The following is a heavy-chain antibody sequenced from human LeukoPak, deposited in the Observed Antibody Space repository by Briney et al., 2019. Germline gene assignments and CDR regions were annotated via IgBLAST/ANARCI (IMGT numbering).Heavy chain of an antibody. J-gene: IGHJ4*02. D-gene: IGHD3-9*01. V-gene: IGHV1-2*02. CDR1: GYTFTGYY. CDR3: ARSSRYDIWTGYPY. CDR2: INANSGGT. Sequence: ASVKVSCKASGYTFTGYYKHWVRPAPGQGLEWMGWINANSGGTNYAQKFQGRVTMTRDTSISTAYMELSRLRSDDTAVYYCARSSRYDIWTGYPYWGQGTLVTVPS.